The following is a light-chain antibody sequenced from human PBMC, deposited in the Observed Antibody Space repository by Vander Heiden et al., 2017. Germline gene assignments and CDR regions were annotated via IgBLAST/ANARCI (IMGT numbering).Light chain of an antibody. Sequence: EIVMTQSPATLSVSPGESATLSCRASQSVSSNLAWYQHKPGQAPRLLIYGASTRATAIPVRFSGSGSGTEFTLSISSLQSEDFAVYYCQQYNNWPRTFGQGTKVEIK. J-gene: IGKJ1*01. CDR3: QQYNNWPRT. V-gene: IGKV3-15*01. CDR2: GAS. CDR1: QSVSSN.